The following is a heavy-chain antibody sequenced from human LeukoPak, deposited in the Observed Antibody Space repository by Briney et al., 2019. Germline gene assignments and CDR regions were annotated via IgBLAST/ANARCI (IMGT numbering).Heavy chain of an antibody. V-gene: IGHV4-61*02. Sequence: SETLSLTCTVSGGSISSGSYYWSWIRQPAGKGLEWIGRIYTSGSTNYNPSLKSRVTISVDTSKNQFSLKLSSVTAADTAVYYCARTDIVVVRGFDYWGQGTLVTVSS. CDR3: ARTDIVVVRGFDY. D-gene: IGHD2-2*01. J-gene: IGHJ4*02. CDR1: GGSISSGSYY. CDR2: IYTSGST.